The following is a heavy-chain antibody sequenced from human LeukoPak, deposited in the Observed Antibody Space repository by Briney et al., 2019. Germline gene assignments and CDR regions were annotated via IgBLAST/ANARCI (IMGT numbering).Heavy chain of an antibody. CDR1: GYSFSNYW. CDR2: IYPGDSDT. J-gene: IGHJ4*02. Sequence: GESLQISCQGSGYSFSNYWIGWVRQMPGKGLEWMGIIYPGDSDTRYSPSFQGQVTISADKSISTAYLQWSSLKASDTAMYYCARHYYDYVWGSYGIDYWGQGTLVTVSS. V-gene: IGHV5-51*01. CDR3: ARHYYDYVWGSYGIDY. D-gene: IGHD3-16*01.